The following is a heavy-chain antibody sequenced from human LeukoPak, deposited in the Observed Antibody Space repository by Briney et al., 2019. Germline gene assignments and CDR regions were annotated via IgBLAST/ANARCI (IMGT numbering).Heavy chain of an antibody. Sequence: ASVKVSCKASGYTFTSYAMHWVRQAPGQRLEWMGWINAGNGNTKYSQKFQGRVTTTRDTSASTAYMELSSLRSEDTAVYYCARAVSSGWYNLYFDYWGQGTLVTVSS. CDR1: GYTFTSYA. CDR3: ARAVSSGWYNLYFDY. V-gene: IGHV1-3*01. J-gene: IGHJ4*02. D-gene: IGHD6-19*01. CDR2: INAGNGNT.